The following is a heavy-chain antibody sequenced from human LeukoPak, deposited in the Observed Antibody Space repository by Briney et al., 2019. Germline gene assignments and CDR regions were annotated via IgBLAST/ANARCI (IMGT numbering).Heavy chain of an antibody. V-gene: IGHV3-53*01. CDR2: IYSGGST. CDR1: GFTLSPYS. CDR3: ARDSRSNWGFFQEKGPNDY. J-gene: IGHJ4*02. D-gene: IGHD7-27*01. Sequence: GGSLRLSCEASGFTLSPYSMNWVRQAPGKGLEWVSVIYSGGSTYYADSVKGRFTISRDNSKNTLYLQMNSLRAEDTAVYYCARDSRSNWGFFQEKGPNDYWGQGTLVTVSS.